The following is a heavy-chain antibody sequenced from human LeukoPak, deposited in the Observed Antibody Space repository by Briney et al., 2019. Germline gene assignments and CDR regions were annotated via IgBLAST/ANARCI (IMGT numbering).Heavy chain of an antibody. D-gene: IGHD3-10*01. V-gene: IGHV4-59*01. CDR3: AREGSLRFHFDY. Sequence: PSETLSLTCTVSGGSISSNYWSWIRQPPGKGLEWIGYIDYSGSTNYIPSLKSRVTISVDTSKNQFSLKLSSVTAADTAVYYCAREGSLRFHFDYWGQGTLVTVSS. CDR1: GGSISSNY. J-gene: IGHJ4*02. CDR2: IDYSGST.